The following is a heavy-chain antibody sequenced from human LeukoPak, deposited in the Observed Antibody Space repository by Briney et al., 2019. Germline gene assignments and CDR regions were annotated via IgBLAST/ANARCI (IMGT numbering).Heavy chain of an antibody. J-gene: IGHJ4*01. CDR1: GFTFSSYG. D-gene: IGHD5-12*01. CDR3: AKDALPGYSGYDNFDN. V-gene: IGHV3-23*01. CDR2: ISGSGDST. Sequence: GGSLRLSCAASGFTFSSYGMSWVRQAPGKGLEWVSAISGSGDSTYYADSVKGRFIISRDNSKNTLYVQMNSLRAEDTAVYYCAKDALPGYSGYDNFDNWGQEPWSPSPQ.